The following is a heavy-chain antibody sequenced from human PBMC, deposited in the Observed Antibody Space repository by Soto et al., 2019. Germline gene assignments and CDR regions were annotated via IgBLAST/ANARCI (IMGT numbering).Heavy chain of an antibody. J-gene: IGHJ5*02. CDR2: IYHSGST. Sequence: QLQLXESGSGLVRPSQTLSLTCAVSGGSISSGGYSWNWIRQPPGKGLEWIGYIYHSGSTLYNPSLKSRVTKSVDQSKTQFSLKLSSVTAADTAVYYCARDQLEGNWFDPWGQGTLVTVSS. D-gene: IGHD1-1*01. V-gene: IGHV4-30-2*01. CDR1: GGSISSGGYS. CDR3: ARDQLEGNWFDP.